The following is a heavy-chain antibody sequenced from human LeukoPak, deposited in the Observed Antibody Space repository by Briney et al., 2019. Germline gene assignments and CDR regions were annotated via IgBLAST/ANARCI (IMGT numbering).Heavy chain of an antibody. CDR1: GYTFTGYY. CDR3: ARDPRPLWFGELITQNWFDP. CDR2: INAGNGNT. Sequence: GASVKVSCKASGYTFTGYYMHWVRQAPGQRLEWMGWINAGNGNTKYSQKFQGRVTITRDTSASTVYMELSSLRSEDTAVYYCARDPRPLWFGELITQNWFDPWGQGTLVTVSS. D-gene: IGHD3-10*01. J-gene: IGHJ5*02. V-gene: IGHV1-3*01.